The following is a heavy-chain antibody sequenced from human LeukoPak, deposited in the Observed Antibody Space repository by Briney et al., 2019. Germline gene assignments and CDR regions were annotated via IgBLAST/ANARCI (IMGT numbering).Heavy chain of an antibody. CDR2: INLNSGGT. CDR1: GYTFTGYY. Sequence: ASVKVSCKASGYTFTGYYMHWVRQAPGQGLEWMGRINLNSGGTNYAQKFQGRVTMTRDTSISTAYMELSRLRSDDTAVYYCARGYCGGDCPMDVWGKGTTVTVSS. D-gene: IGHD2-21*02. CDR3: ARGYCGGDCPMDV. J-gene: IGHJ6*04. V-gene: IGHV1-2*06.